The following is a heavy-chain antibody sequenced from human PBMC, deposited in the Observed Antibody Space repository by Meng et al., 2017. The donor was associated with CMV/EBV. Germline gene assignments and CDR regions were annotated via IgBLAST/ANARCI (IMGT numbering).Heavy chain of an antibody. D-gene: IGHD3-3*01. CDR1: GFTFDDYT. CDR2: ISWDGGST. J-gene: IGHJ4*02. V-gene: IGHV3-43*01. CDR3: AKGRITIFGAVDY. Sequence: LTCAASGFTFDDYTMHWVRQAPGKGLEWVSLISWDGGSTYYADSVKGRFTISRDNSKNSLYLQMNSLRTEDTALYYCAKGRITIFGAVDYWGQGTLVTVSS.